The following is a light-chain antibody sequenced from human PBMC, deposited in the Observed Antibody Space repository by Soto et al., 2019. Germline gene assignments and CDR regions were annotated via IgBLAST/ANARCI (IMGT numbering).Light chain of an antibody. V-gene: IGKV3-20*01. CDR2: GAS. CDR1: QSVSSSY. CDR3: QQYGSSPPRFI. Sequence: EIVLTQSPGTLSLSPGERATLSCRASQSVSSSYLAWYQQKPGQAPRLLIYGASSRATGIPDRFSGSGSGTDVTLTISRLEPEDFAVYYCQQYGSSPPRFIFGPGTKVDIK. J-gene: IGKJ3*01.